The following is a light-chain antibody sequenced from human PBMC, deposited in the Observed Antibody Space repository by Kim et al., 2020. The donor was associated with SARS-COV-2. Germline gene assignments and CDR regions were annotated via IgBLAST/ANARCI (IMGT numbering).Light chain of an antibody. CDR1: NLGSRS. V-gene: IGLV3-21*04. CDR3: QVWDKTTNHAI. J-gene: IGLJ2*01. CDR2: YDS. Sequence: APGKTATITCEEHNLGSRSVHWYQQKPGQAPVMVMYYDSDRPSGIPDRFSGSNSGSTATLTISRVAAGDEADYYCQVWDKTTNHAIFGGGTQLTVL.